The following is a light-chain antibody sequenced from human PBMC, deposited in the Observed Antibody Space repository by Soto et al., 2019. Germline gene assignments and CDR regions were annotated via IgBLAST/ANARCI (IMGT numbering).Light chain of an antibody. V-gene: IGKV3-15*01. CDR3: QQYRSWPRT. J-gene: IGKJ1*01. Sequence: EILLTQSPATLSVSPGETATLSCRASQNVLSDLAWYQQKPGQAPRLLVYGATTRATDAPAKFRGSGSGTEFSLTISSLQSEDFATCYCQQYRSWPRTFGQGTKVDIK. CDR2: GAT. CDR1: QNVLSD.